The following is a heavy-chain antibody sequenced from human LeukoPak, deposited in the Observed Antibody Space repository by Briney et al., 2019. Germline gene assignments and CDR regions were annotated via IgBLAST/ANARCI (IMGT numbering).Heavy chain of an antibody. J-gene: IGHJ3*02. Sequence: SETLSLTCAVYGGSFSGYYWSWIRQPPGKGLEWIGEINHRGSTNYNPSLKSRVTISVDKSKNQFSLKLSSVTAADTAVYYCARDRPGYCSGGSCYSGAFDIWGQGTMVTVSS. CDR2: INHRGST. CDR3: ARDRPGYCSGGSCYSGAFDI. D-gene: IGHD2-15*01. CDR1: GGSFSGYY. V-gene: IGHV4-34*01.